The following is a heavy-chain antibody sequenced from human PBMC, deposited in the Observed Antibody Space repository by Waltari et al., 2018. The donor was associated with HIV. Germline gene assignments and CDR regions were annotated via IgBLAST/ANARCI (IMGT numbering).Heavy chain of an antibody. D-gene: IGHD5-12*01. J-gene: IGHJ3*02. V-gene: IGHV3-21*01. Sequence: EVPLVESGGGLVKPGGSLRLSCAASRFTSSSYSMNWVRQAPGKGLEWVSAISSGSVYIYYADSVKGRFTISRDNAKNSLYLQMNSLRAEDTAVYYCARDEAEMATLTAFDIWGQGTMVTVSS. CDR3: ARDEAEMATLTAFDI. CDR1: RFTSSSYS. CDR2: ISSGSVYI.